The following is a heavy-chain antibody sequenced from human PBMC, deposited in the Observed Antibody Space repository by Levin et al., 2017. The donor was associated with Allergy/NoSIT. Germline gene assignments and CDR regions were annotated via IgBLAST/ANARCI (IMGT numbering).Heavy chain of an antibody. Sequence: QPGESLKISCAASGFTFSSYGMHWVRQAPGKGLEWVAVIWYDGSNKYYADSVKGRFTISRDNSKNTLYLQMNSLRAEDTAVYYCARGVFDSVAFDIWGQGTMVTVSS. CDR1: GFTFSSYG. J-gene: IGHJ3*02. CDR2: IWYDGSNK. CDR3: ARGVFDSVAFDI. D-gene: IGHD3-9*01. V-gene: IGHV3-33*01.